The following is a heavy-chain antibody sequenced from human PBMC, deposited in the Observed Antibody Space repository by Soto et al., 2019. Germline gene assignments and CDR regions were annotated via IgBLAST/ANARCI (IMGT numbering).Heavy chain of an antibody. D-gene: IGHD3-22*01. CDR3: ASGYYDSIGYSIDY. CDR2: LIVILGTT. J-gene: IGHJ4*02. Sequence: QVQLVKSWAVVRQPGSSVKVSCQSFGGSFSSYAFSWVRQAPGQVLEWLGVLIVILGTTDYAQKFKGRVTFTADEGTSTAYMAVSSLESEDTAIYYCASGYYDSIGYSIDYWGQGTQGTVSS. V-gene: IGHV1-69*01. CDR1: GGSFSSYA.